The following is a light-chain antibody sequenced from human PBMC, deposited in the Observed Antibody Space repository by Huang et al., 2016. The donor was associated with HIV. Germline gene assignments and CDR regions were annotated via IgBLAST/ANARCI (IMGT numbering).Light chain of an antibody. J-gene: IGKJ1*01. CDR3: QQYDDWPPWT. Sequence: EIVMTQSPATLSVSPGERATLSCRASQTISRLAWYQQKPGQTPRLIIYDASSRATGIPARFSGSGSGTEFTLTISSLQSEDFAVYYCQQYDDWPPWTFGQGTKVEIK. CDR2: DAS. CDR1: QTISR. V-gene: IGKV3-15*01.